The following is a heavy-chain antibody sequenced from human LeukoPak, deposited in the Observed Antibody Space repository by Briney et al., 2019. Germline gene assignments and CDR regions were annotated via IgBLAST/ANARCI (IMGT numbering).Heavy chain of an antibody. CDR3: ARGGLRFLGVGVTNY. J-gene: IGHJ4*02. Sequence: GGFLRLSCAASGFTFSSYAMHWVRQAPGKGLEWVAVISYDGSNKYYADSVKGRFTISRDNSKNTLYLQMNSLRAEDTAVYYCARGGLRFLGVGVTNYWGQGTLVTVSS. D-gene: IGHD3-3*01. CDR1: GFTFSSYA. V-gene: IGHV3-30-3*01. CDR2: ISYDGSNK.